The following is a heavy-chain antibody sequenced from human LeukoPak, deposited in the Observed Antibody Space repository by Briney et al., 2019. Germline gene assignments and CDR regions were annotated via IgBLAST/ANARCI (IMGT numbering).Heavy chain of an antibody. D-gene: IGHD6-13*01. Sequence: ETLSLTCAVYGGSFSGYYWSWIRQPPGKGLEWVSSISSSSSYIYYGDSVKGRFTISRDNAKNSLYLQMNSLKAEDTAVYYCATDSSSLYEVEYWGRGTLVTVSS. CDR1: GGSFSGYY. J-gene: IGHJ4*02. CDR2: ISSSSSYI. V-gene: IGHV3-21*01. CDR3: ATDSSSLYEVEY.